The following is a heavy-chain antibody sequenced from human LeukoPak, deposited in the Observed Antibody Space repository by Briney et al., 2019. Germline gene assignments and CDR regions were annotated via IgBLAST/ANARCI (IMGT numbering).Heavy chain of an antibody. CDR2: INPNSGGT. D-gene: IGHD2-2*01. CDR1: GYTFTGYY. Sequence: ASVKVSCKASGYTFTGYYMHWVRQAPGQGLEWMGWINPNSGGTNYAQKFQGWVTMTRDTSISTAYMELSRLRSDDTAVYYCARDRAFVVVPAAPLGYWGQGTLVTVSS. V-gene: IGHV1-2*04. CDR3: ARDRAFVVVPAAPLGY. J-gene: IGHJ4*02.